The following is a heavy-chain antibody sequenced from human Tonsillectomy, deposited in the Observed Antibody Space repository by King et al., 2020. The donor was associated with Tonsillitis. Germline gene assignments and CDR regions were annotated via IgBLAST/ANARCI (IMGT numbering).Heavy chain of an antibody. V-gene: IGHV4-39*07. J-gene: IGHJ4*02. CDR2: IYYTGST. Sequence: QLQESGPGLVKPSETLSLTCTVSGDSISSSSYYWGWIRQPPGKGLEWIGSIYYTGSTYYNPTLKSRVTISVDTSKNQFSLKLSSVTAADTAVYYCARHESTDYGGYERWGQGTLVTVSS. CDR1: GDSISSSSYY. CDR3: ARHESTDYGGYER. D-gene: IGHD4-17*01.